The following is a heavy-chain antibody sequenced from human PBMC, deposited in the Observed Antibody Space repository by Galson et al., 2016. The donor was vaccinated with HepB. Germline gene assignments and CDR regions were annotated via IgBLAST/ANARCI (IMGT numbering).Heavy chain of an antibody. D-gene: IGHD3-22*01. CDR1: GGSISTGGYY. CDR2: IYYSGST. CDR3: ARRISGYYNS. V-gene: IGHV4-31*03. Sequence: TLSLTCSVSGGSISTGGYYWSWIRQHPGKGLEWIGHIYYSGSTSYNPSLTSRLSISVDTSKNQFSLNLSSVAVADTAVYYCARRISGYYNSWGQGTLVTVSS. J-gene: IGHJ4*02.